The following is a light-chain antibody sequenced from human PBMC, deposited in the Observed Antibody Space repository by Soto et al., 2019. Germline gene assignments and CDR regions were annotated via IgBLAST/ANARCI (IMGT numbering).Light chain of an antibody. CDR2: KVF. CDR3: MQGTRWPRT. Sequence: EVVMTQSPLSLPVTLGQPASISCRSSESLVYSNGNTYLNWFQQRPGQSPRRLFYKVFNRDSGVPDRFSGSGSVTYFTLKISRVEAEDVGVYYCMQGTRWPRTFGHGSKGEI. CDR1: ESLVYSNGNTY. J-gene: IGKJ1*01. V-gene: IGKV2-30*01.